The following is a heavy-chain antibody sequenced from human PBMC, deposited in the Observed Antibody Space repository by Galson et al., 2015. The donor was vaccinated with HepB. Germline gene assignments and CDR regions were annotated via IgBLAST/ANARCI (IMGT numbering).Heavy chain of an antibody. CDR3: AKDLFVVVAATDY. D-gene: IGHD2-15*01. Sequence: SLRLSCAASGFTFSSYWMSWVRQAPGKGLEWVANIKQDGSEKYYVDSVKGRFTISRDNAKNTLYLQMNSLRAEDTAVYYCAKDLFVVVAATDYWGQGTLVTVAS. V-gene: IGHV3-7*01. CDR1: GFTFSSYW. CDR2: IKQDGSEK. J-gene: IGHJ4*02.